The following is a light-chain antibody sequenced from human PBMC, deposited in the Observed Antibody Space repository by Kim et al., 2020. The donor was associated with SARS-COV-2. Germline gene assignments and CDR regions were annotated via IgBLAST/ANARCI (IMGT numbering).Light chain of an antibody. Sequence: ASVGDRVTITCRASQSITRHLNWYQHKPGKAPKLLIYAASSLQSGVPSRFSGSGFGTDFTLTIGSLQPEDFATYYCQQSSSIPWTFGQGTKVDIK. CDR2: AAS. CDR3: QQSSSIPWT. CDR1: QSITRH. V-gene: IGKV1-39*01. J-gene: IGKJ1*01.